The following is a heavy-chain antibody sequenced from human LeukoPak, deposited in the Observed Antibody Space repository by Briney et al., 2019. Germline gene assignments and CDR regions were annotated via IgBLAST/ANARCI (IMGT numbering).Heavy chain of an antibody. J-gene: IGHJ4*02. CDR3: ARVLGSGYSDY. CDR2: IYSSGNT. V-gene: IGHV4-59*01. CDR1: GGSISGFY. Sequence: SETLSLTCTVSGGSISGFYWSWIRQSPGKGLEWLGYIYSSGNTNHNPSLKSRVTISVDTSKNQFSLKLSSVTAADTAVYYRARVLGSGYSDYWGQGTLVTVSS. D-gene: IGHD6-19*01.